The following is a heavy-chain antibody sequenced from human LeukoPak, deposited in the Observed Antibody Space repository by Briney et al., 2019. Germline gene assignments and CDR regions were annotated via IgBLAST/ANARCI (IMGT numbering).Heavy chain of an antibody. CDR1: GYTFTSYG. J-gene: IGHJ5*02. V-gene: IGHV1-18*01. CDR2: ISAYNGNT. Sequence: SVKVSCKASGYTFTSYGISWVRQAPGQGLEWMGWISAYNGNTNYAQKLQGRVTMTTDTSTSTAYMELRSLRSDDTAVYYCARDNTVLLWFGELFAPTSFDPWGQGTLVTVSS. D-gene: IGHD3-10*01. CDR3: ARDNTVLLWFGELFAPTSFDP.